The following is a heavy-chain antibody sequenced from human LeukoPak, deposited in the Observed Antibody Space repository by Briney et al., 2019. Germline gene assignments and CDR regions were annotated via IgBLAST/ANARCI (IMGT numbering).Heavy chain of an antibody. J-gene: IGHJ4*02. CDR2: IYTSGST. CDR3: ARRGYSSGWYYFDY. D-gene: IGHD6-19*01. V-gene: IGHV4-4*07. Sequence: KASETLSLTCTVSGGSISNWYWGWFRQPAGKGLEWIGRIYTSGSTIYDPSLKSRVTMSVDTSTNQISLKLSSVTAADTAVYYCARRGYSSGWYYFDYWGQGTLVTVSS. CDR1: GGSISNWY.